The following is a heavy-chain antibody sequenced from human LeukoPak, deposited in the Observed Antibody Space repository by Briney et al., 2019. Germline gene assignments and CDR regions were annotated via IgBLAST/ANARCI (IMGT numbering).Heavy chain of an antibody. V-gene: IGHV1-18*01. CDR3: ARDRPKITFAGTTEY. Sequence: GASVNVSCKASGYAFSSYGISWVRQAPGQGLEWMGWISAYNGKTNYAQNLQDRVFMTTDTSTNTAYMELRSLRPDDTAVYYCARDRPKITFAGTTEYWGQGTRVTVSS. CDR2: ISAYNGKT. J-gene: IGHJ4*02. CDR1: GYAFSSYG. D-gene: IGHD3-16*01.